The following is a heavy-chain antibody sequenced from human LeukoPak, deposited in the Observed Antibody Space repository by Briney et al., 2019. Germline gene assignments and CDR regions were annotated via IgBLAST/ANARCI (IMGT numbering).Heavy chain of an antibody. D-gene: IGHD3-10*01. CDR1: GYTFTGYY. Sequence: ASVKVSCKASGYTFTGYYMHWVRQAPGQGLEWMGRINPNSGGTNYAQKSQGRVTMTRDTSISTAYMELSRLRSDDTAVYYCARTYYYGSGAGFYYYYYGMDVWGQGTTVTVSS. CDR2: INPNSGGT. V-gene: IGHV1-2*06. J-gene: IGHJ6*02. CDR3: ARTYYYGSGAGFYYYYYGMDV.